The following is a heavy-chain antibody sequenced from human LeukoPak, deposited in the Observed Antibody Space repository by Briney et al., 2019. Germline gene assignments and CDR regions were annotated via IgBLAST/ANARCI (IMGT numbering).Heavy chain of an antibody. D-gene: IGHD5-18*01. V-gene: IGHV4-34*01. CDR2: INHSGST. CDR3: ARSAEQLWYNWFDP. CDR1: GGSFSGYY. Sequence: SETLSLTCAVYGGSFSGYYWSWIRQPPGKGLEWIGEINHSGSTNYNPSLKSRVTISVDTSKNQFSLKLSSVTAADTAVYYCARSAEQLWYNWFDPWGQGTLVTVSS. J-gene: IGHJ5*02.